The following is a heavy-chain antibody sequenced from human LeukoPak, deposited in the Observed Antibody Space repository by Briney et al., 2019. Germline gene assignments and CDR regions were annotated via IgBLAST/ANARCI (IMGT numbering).Heavy chain of an antibody. V-gene: IGHV3-7*03. CDR2: VKQDGSEK. CDR3: ATDYYGYFDH. D-gene: IGHD3-10*01. CDR1: GFTFSNDW. Sequence: GGSLRLSCAASGFTFSNDWMNWVRQAPGKGLEWVANVKQDGSEKYYVGSVKGRFTISRDNAKNSLYLEMNSLRAEDTAVYYCATDYYGYFDHWGQGALATVSS. J-gene: IGHJ4*02.